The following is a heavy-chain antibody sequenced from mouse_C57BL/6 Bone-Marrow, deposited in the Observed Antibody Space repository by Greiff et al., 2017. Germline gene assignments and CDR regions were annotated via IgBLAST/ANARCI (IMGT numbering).Heavy chain of an antibody. CDR1: GYTFTSYT. V-gene: IGHV1-4*01. CDR2: INPSSGYT. D-gene: IGHD1-1*01. Sequence: QVQLQQSGAELARPGASVKMSCKASGYTFTSYTMHWVKQRPGQGLEWIGYINPSSGYTKYNQKFKDKATLTADKSSSTAYMQLRSLTSEDSAVYYCARSDGSSFSFAYWGQGTLVTVSA. J-gene: IGHJ3*01. CDR3: ARSDGSSFSFAY.